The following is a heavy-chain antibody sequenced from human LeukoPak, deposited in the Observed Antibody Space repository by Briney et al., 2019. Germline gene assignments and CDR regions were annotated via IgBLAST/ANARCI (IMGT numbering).Heavy chain of an antibody. Sequence: SETLSLTCTVSGGSISSYYWSWIRQPPGKGLEWIGYIYYSGSTNYNPSLKSRVTISVDTSKNQFSLKLSSVTAADTAVYYCARDTGAYDYWGQGTLVTVSS. CDR3: ARDTGAYDY. CDR2: IYYSGST. D-gene: IGHD1-26*01. J-gene: IGHJ4*02. CDR1: GGSISSYY. V-gene: IGHV4-59*01.